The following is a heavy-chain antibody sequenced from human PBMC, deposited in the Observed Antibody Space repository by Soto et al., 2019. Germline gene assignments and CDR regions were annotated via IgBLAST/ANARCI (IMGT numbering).Heavy chain of an antibody. CDR3: ASSAYSGSYYGPHYYYYGMDV. D-gene: IGHD1-26*01. CDR1: GGSISSYY. V-gene: IGHV4-59*01. CDR2: IYYSGRT. Sequence: QVQLQESGPGLVKPSETLSLTCTVSGGSISSYYWSWIRQPPGKGLEWIGYIYYSGRTNYNPSLKSRVTISVDTSTNQFSLKLSSVTAADTAVYYCASSAYSGSYYGPHYYYYGMDVWGQGTTVTVSS. J-gene: IGHJ6*02.